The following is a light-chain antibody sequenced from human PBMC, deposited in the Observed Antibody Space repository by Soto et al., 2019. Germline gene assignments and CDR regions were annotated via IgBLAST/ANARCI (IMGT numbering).Light chain of an antibody. CDR2: EAS. CDR1: QSISSW. CDR3: QKYNVYPWT. V-gene: IGKV1-5*03. J-gene: IGKJ1*01. Sequence: DIQMTQSPSTLSASVGDRVTITCRASQSISSWLAWYQQKPGKAPKLLIYEASSLDSGVPSRFSGSGSGTEFTLTISSLQPDDFATYYRQKYNVYPWTFGQGTKVDIK.